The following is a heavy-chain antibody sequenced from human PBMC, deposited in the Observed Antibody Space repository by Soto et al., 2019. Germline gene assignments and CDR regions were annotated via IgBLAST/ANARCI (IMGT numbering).Heavy chain of an antibody. J-gene: IGHJ4*02. CDR3: AKGLGLATIMD. CDR1: GFTFSSYG. Sequence: QVQLVESGGGVVQPGRSLRLSCAASGFTFSSYGMHWVRQAPGKGLEWVAVISYDGSNKYYADSVKGRFTISRDNSKNSLYLQMNSLRAEDTGVYYCAKGLGLATIMDWGQGTLVTVSS. V-gene: IGHV3-30*18. D-gene: IGHD5-12*01. CDR2: ISYDGSNK.